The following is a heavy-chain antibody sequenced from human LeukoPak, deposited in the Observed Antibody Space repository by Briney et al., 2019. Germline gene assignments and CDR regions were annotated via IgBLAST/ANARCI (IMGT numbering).Heavy chain of an antibody. D-gene: IGHD7-27*01. CDR3: GRFDSVLGLAD. CDR1: GFSFSFYW. J-gene: IGHJ4*02. Sequence: PGGSLRLSCAASGFSFSFYWMSWVRQAPGKGLEWVAYINQDGSGKYYVDSVKGRFTISRDNVNNSLYLQMNGLRDKDTAVYYCGRFDSVLGLADWGQGTLVTVSS. CDR2: INQDGSGK. V-gene: IGHV3-7*01.